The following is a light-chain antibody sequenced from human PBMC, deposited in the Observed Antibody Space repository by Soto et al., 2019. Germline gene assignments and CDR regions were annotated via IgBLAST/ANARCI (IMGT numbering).Light chain of an antibody. CDR3: SSYTSSSTHV. V-gene: IGLV2-14*03. CDR1: SSDVGAYTF. CDR2: DVI. Sequence: QSALTQPASVSGSPGKSITISCTGTSSDVGAYTFVSWYQQHPDKVPKLVIFDVIRRPSGVSDRFSGSKSGNTASLTISGLQPDDEADYYCSSYTSSSTHVFGSGTKLTVL. J-gene: IGLJ1*01.